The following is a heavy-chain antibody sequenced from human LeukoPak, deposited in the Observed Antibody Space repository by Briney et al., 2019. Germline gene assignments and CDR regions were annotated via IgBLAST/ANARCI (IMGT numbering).Heavy chain of an antibody. CDR2: IYHSGST. CDR1: GYSISSGYY. J-gene: IGHJ4*02. CDR3: ASTPTEYCSSTSCYENDY. D-gene: IGHD2-2*01. V-gene: IGHV4-38-2*01. Sequence: PSETLSLTCAVSGYSISSGYYWGWIRQPPGKGLEWIGSIYHSGSTYYNPSLKSRVTISVDTSKNQFSLKLSSVTAADTAVYYCASTPTEYCSSTSCYENDYWGQGTLVTVSS.